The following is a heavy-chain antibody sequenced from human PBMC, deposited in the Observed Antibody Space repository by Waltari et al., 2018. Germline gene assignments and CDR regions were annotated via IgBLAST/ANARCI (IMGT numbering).Heavy chain of an antibody. D-gene: IGHD3-10*01. V-gene: IGHV3-53*01. CDR3: AREGGAGTTSNLWFRESTSD. CDR1: GFTVSSNY. J-gene: IGHJ4*02. Sequence: EVQLVESGGGLIQPGGSLRLSCAASGFTVSSNYMSWVRQAPGKGLEWVSVIYSGGSTYYADSVKGRFTISRDNSKNTLYLQMNSLRAEDTAVYYCAREGGAGTTSNLWFRESTSDWGQGTLVTVSS. CDR2: IYSGGST.